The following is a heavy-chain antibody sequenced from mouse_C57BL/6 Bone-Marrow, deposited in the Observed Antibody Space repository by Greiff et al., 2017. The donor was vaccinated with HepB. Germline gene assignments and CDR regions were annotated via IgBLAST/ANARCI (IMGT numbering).Heavy chain of an antibody. Sequence: QVQLKQPGAELVMPGASVKLSCKASGYTFTSYWMHWVKQRPGQGLEWIGEIDPSDSYTNYNQKFKGKSTLTVDKSSSTAYMQLSSLTSEDSAVYYCGSYSKDWYFDVWGTGTTVTVSS. CDR1: GYTFTSYW. V-gene: IGHV1-69*01. CDR3: GSYSKDWYFDV. D-gene: IGHD2-5*01. J-gene: IGHJ1*03. CDR2: IDPSDSYT.